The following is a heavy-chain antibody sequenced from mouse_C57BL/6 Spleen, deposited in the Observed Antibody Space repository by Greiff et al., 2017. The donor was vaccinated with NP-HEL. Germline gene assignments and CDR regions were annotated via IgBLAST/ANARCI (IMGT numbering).Heavy chain of an antibody. CDR2: IYPGDGDT. CDR1: GYAFSSSW. J-gene: IGHJ4*01. Sequence: QVQLKQSGPELVKPGASVKISCKASGYAFSSSWMNWVKQRPGKGLEWIGRIYPGDGDTNYNGKFKGKATLTADKSSSTAYMQLSSLTSEDSAVYFCERDIFYYYGSSYAMDYWGQGTSVTVSS. CDR3: ERDIFYYYGSSYAMDY. V-gene: IGHV1-82*01. D-gene: IGHD1-1*01.